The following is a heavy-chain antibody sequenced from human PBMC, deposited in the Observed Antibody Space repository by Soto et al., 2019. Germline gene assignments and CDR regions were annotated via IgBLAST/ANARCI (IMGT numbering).Heavy chain of an antibody. J-gene: IGHJ5*02. Sequence: ASVKVSCKASGYTFTSYYMHLVRQAPGQGLEWMGIINPSGGSTSYAQKFQGRVTMTRDTSTSTVYMELSSLRSEDTAVYYCARGSTIVRGAPSWFDPXGQGTLVTVS. CDR1: GYTFTSYY. CDR2: INPSGGST. D-gene: IGHD3-10*01. V-gene: IGHV1-46*01. CDR3: ARGSTIVRGAPSWFDP.